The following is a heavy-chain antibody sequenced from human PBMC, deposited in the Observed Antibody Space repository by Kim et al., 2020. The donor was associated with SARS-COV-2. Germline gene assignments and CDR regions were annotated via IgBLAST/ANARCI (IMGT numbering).Heavy chain of an antibody. CDR2: INHSGST. J-gene: IGHJ5*02. V-gene: IGHV4-34*01. CDR1: GGSFSGYY. D-gene: IGHD3-3*01. Sequence: SETLSLTCAVYGGSFSGYYWSWIRQPPGKGLEWIGEINHSGSTNYNPSLKSRVTISVDTSKNQFSLKLSSVTAADTAVYYCARGHGRFLELGWFDPWGQGTLVTVSS. CDR3: ARGHGRFLELGWFDP.